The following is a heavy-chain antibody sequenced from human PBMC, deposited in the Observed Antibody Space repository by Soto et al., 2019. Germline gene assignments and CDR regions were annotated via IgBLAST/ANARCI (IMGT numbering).Heavy chain of an antibody. CDR3: AKDSPEYYYDSSGYDY. D-gene: IGHD3-22*01. V-gene: IGHV3-23*01. CDR1: GFTFSSYA. CDR2: ISGSGGST. Sequence: GGSLRLSCAASGFTFSSYAMSWVRQAPGKGLEWVSAISGSGGSTYYADSVKGRFTISRDNSKNTLYLQMNSLRAEDTAVYYCAKDSPEYYYDSSGYDYWGQGTLVTVSS. J-gene: IGHJ4*02.